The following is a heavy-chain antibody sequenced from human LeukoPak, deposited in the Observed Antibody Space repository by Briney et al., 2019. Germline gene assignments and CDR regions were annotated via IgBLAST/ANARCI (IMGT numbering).Heavy chain of an antibody. J-gene: IGHJ6*03. CDR1: GFTFSSYA. Sequence: PGGSLRLSCAASGFTFSSYAMSWVRQAPGKGLEWVSAISGSGGSTYHADSVKGRFTISRDNSKNTLYLQMNSLRAEDTAVYYCAKAGGVSSSSPYYYYYYYMDVWGKGTTVTVSS. V-gene: IGHV3-23*01. D-gene: IGHD6-6*01. CDR2: ISGSGGST. CDR3: AKAGGVSSSSPYYYYYYYMDV.